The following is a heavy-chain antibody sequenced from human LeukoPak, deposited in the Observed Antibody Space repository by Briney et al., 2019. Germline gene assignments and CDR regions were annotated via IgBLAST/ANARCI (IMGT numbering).Heavy chain of an antibody. Sequence: ASVKVSCKASGYTFTGYYMHWVRQAPGQGLEWMGWINPNSGGTNYAQKFQGRVTMTRDTSISTAYMELSRLRSDHTAVYYCARDEPRYYDFWSGSPNWFDPWGQGTLVTVSS. CDR1: GYTFTGYY. CDR2: INPNSGGT. J-gene: IGHJ5*02. CDR3: ARDEPRYYDFWSGSPNWFDP. V-gene: IGHV1-2*02. D-gene: IGHD3-3*01.